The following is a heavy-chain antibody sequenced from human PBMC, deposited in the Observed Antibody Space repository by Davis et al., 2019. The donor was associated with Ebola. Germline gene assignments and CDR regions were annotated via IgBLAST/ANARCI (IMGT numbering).Heavy chain of an antibody. V-gene: IGHV4-59*01. Sequence: SETLSLTCTLSGCSISSYYWRWIRQPPGKGLEWLGYIYYSGSTNYNPSLKSRVTISVDTSKNQFSLKLSSVTAADTAVYYCARGLYSSGWWYYFDYWGQGTMVTVSS. CDR1: GCSISSYY. D-gene: IGHD6-19*01. J-gene: IGHJ4*02. CDR3: ARGLYSSGWWYYFDY. CDR2: IYYSGST.